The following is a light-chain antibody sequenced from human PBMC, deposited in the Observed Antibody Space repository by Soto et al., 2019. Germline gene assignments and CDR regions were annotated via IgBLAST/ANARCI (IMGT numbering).Light chain of an antibody. V-gene: IGLV3-21*02. CDR3: QVWERNSDCYV. Sequence: SYELTQPPSVSVAPGQTAKITCGGNNIRSKSVHWYQQKPGQAPVLVVHDDSDRPSGIPERFSGSNSGNTATLTISRVEAGDEAGYFCQVWERNSDCYVFGTGTKVPVL. CDR2: DDS. CDR1: NIRSKS. J-gene: IGLJ1*01.